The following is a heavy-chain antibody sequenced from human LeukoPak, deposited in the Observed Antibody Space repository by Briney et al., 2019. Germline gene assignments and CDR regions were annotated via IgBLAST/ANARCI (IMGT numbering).Heavy chain of an antibody. D-gene: IGHD2/OR15-2a*01. CDR3: ARNIDEGFDL. CDR1: GYSFTSFW. J-gene: IGHJ2*01. CDR2: ISPGDSDT. Sequence: GESLKISCEGSGYSFTSFWIGWVRQMPGKGLEWMGIISPGDSDTRYSPPFQGQVTISADKSIRTAYLQWSSLKASDTAMYYCARNIDEGFDLWGRGTLVTVSS. V-gene: IGHV5-51*01.